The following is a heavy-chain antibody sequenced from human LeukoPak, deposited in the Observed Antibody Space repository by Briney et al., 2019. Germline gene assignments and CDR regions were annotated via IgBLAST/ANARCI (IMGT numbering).Heavy chain of an antibody. J-gene: IGHJ4*02. CDR3: ARHTTGYSGSPPYYFDY. Sequence: SETLSLTCAVSGYSISSGYYWGWIRQPPGNGLEWIGSIYYSGSTYYNPSLKSRVTISVDTSKNQFSLKLSSVTAADTAVYYCARHTTGYSGSPPYYFDYWGQGTLVTVSS. D-gene: IGHD1-26*01. V-gene: IGHV4-38-2*01. CDR1: GYSISSGYY. CDR2: IYYSGST.